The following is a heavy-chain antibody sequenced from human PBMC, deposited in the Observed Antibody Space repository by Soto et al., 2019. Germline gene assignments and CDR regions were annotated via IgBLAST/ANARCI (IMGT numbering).Heavy chain of an antibody. Sequence: SETLALTCTVSGGSISSGGYSWTWIRQSPGKGLEWIGYTYQSGSAYYNPSLKSRVTISVDRSKNQFSLNLTSVTAADTAVYYCARDYYGMDFWGQGTTVTLSS. CDR1: GGSISSGGYS. CDR3: ARDYYGMDF. V-gene: IGHV4-30-2*06. J-gene: IGHJ6*02. CDR2: TYQSGSA.